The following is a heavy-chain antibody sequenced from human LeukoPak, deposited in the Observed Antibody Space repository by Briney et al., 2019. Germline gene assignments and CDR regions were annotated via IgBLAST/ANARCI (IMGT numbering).Heavy chain of an antibody. V-gene: IGHV4-59*01. CDR2: IYYSGNT. CDR3: ARDYAFDI. Sequence: SETLSLTCTVSGDSISSYYWSWIRQPPGKGLEWIGCIYYSGNTNYNPSLKSRVTISIDTSKNQFSLKQSSVTAADTAVYYCARDYAFDIWGQGTMVTVSS. J-gene: IGHJ3*02. CDR1: GDSISSYY.